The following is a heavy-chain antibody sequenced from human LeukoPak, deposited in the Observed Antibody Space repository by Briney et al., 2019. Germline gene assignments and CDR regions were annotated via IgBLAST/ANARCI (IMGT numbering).Heavy chain of an antibody. CDR1: GGTFSSYA. J-gene: IGHJ4*02. Sequence: ASVKVSCKASGGTFSSYAIGWVRQAPGQGPEWMGGIIPIFGTANYAQKFQGRVTITADESTSTAYMELSSLRSEDTAVYYCARGGSTYYSNYGGDRNAFDYWGQGTLVTVSS. V-gene: IGHV1-69*13. D-gene: IGHD4-11*01. CDR2: IIPIFGTA. CDR3: ARGGSTYYSNYGGDRNAFDY.